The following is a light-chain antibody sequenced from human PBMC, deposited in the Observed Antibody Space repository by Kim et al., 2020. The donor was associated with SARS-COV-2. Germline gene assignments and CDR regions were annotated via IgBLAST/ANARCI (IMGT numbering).Light chain of an antibody. J-gene: IGLJ3*02. CDR3: AAWDDSLSGWV. CDR1: SSNIGSNY. V-gene: IGLV1-47*01. CDR2: RNN. Sequence: PRVTISCSGSSSNIGSNYVYWYQQLPGTAPKLLIYRNNQRPSGVPDRFSGSKSGTSASLAISGLRSEDEADYYCAAWDDSLSGWVFGGGTQLTVL.